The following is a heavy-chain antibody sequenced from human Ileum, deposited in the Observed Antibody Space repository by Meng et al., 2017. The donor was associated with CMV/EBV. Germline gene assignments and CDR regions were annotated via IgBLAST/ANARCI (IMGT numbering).Heavy chain of an antibody. CDR3: ARDLTNKWFYY. V-gene: IGHV4-39*07. CDR2: MYFSGIA. CDR1: GDPISSGSHS. Sequence: QMQPQESGPGLGKPAETLSLTCTASGDPISSGSHSWAWFRQPPGKRLEWIGSMYFSGIADYNPSLKSRVTISLHATQKQFSLRLTSVTAADSAVYFCARDLTNKWFYYWGQGTLVTVSS. D-gene: IGHD1-26*01. J-gene: IGHJ4*02.